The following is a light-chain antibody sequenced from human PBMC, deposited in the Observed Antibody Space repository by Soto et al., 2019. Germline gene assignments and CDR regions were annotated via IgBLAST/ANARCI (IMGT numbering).Light chain of an antibody. CDR2: EVS. CDR3: NSYTSSNTWV. Sequence: QSALTQPASVSGSPEQSITISCTGTSSDVGGYKYVSWYQQHPGKAPKLMIYEVSDRPSGISNRFSGSKSGNTASLTISGLQAEDEADYYCNSYTSSNTWVFGGGTKLTVL. CDR1: SSDVGGYKY. J-gene: IGLJ3*02. V-gene: IGLV2-14*01.